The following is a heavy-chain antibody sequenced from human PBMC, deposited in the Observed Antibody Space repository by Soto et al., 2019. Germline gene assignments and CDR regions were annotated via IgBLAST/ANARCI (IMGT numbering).Heavy chain of an antibody. D-gene: IGHD1-26*01. CDR1: RDTFTSYY. Sequence: ASVKVSCKAPRDTFTSYYINWVRQAPGQGLEWMGVINPHGGSTAYAQKFKGRVTLTRDTSASTVYMEVSSLTSEDTAMYYCARSSGGNFGIIIEGTNWFAPWGKGTLVTAPQ. V-gene: IGHV1-46*01. CDR2: INPHGGST. CDR3: ARSSGGNFGIIIEGTNWFAP. J-gene: IGHJ5*02.